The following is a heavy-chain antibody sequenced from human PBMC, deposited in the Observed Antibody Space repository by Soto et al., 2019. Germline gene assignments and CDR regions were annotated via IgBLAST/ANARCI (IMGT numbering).Heavy chain of an antibody. J-gene: IGHJ4*02. CDR3: AKPTDSGYSYGAFDY. V-gene: IGHV3-23*01. CDR1: GFTFSSYA. Sequence: EVQLLESGGGLVQPGGSLRLSCAASGFTFSSYAMSWVRQAPGKGLEWVSAISGSGGSTYYADSVKGRFTIFRDNSKNTLYLQMNSLRAEDTAVYYCAKPTDSGYSYGAFDYWGQGTLVTVSS. D-gene: IGHD5-18*01. CDR2: ISGSGGST.